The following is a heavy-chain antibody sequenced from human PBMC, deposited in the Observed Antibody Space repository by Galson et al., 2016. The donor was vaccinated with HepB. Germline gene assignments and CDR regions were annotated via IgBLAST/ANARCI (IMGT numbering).Heavy chain of an antibody. D-gene: IGHD3-10*01. J-gene: IGHJ4*02. CDR2: MYSSGTT. CDR3: ARVPRRYYSSRLYLNDY. V-gene: IGHV4-30-4*01. Sequence: TLSLTCSVSGDSINFDVYYWYWSWIRQPPGRGLEWLGYMYSSGTTYYNPSLKSRLTISVHTSKTQFSLNLSSVTAADTAVYYCARVPRRYYSSRLYLNDYWGQGTLVTVSS. CDR1: GDSINFDVYY.